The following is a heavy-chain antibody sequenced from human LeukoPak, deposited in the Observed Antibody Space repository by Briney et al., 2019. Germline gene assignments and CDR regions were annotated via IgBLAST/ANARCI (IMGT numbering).Heavy chain of an antibody. V-gene: IGHV1-69*13. J-gene: IGHJ4*02. D-gene: IGHD6-13*01. CDR1: GGTFSIYA. CDR2: IIPIFGTA. Sequence: GASVKVSFTASGGTFSIYAISWVRQAPGQGLEWMGGIIPIFGTANYAQKFQGRVTITADESTSTAYMELSSLRSEDTAVYYCARIPSSSWYYFDYWGQGTLVTVSS. CDR3: ARIPSSSWYYFDY.